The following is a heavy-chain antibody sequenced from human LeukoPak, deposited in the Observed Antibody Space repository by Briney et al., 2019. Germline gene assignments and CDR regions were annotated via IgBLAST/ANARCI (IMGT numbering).Heavy chain of an antibody. Sequence: PSETLPLTCTVSGGSISSYYWSWIRQPPGKGLEWIGYIYYSGSTNYNPSLKSRVTISVDTSKNQFSLKLSSVTAADTAVYYCARSSERYSSSWYWYYGMDVWGQGTTVTVSS. J-gene: IGHJ6*02. D-gene: IGHD6-13*01. CDR1: GGSISSYY. CDR2: IYYSGST. V-gene: IGHV4-59*01. CDR3: ARSSERYSSSWYWYYGMDV.